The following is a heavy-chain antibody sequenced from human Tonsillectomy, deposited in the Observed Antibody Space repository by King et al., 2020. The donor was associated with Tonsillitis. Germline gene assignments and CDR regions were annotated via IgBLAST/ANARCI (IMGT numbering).Heavy chain of an antibody. Sequence: VQLVESGGGLVQPGRSLRLSCAASGFTFDDYAMHWVRQAPGKGLEWVSGISWNSGSIGYADSVKGRFTISRDNAKNSLYLQMNSLRAEDTALYYCAKDRGWALQKGHFDYWRQGTLVTVSS. D-gene: IGHD1-26*01. V-gene: IGHV3-9*01. CDR3: AKDRGWALQKGHFDY. CDR2: ISWNSGSI. J-gene: IGHJ4*02. CDR1: GFTFDDYA.